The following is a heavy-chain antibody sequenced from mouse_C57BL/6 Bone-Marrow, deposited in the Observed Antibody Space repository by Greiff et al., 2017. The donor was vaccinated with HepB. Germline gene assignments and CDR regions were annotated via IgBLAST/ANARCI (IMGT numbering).Heavy chain of an antibody. CDR2: IDPSDSYT. J-gene: IGHJ4*01. Sequence: QVQLQQPGAELVRPGTSVKLSCKASGYTFTSYWMHWVKQRPGQGLEWIGVIDPSDSYTNYNQKFKGKATLTVDTSSSTAYMQISSLTSEDSSVYYCARSSYCAMDYWGQGTSVTVSS. CDR3: ARSSYCAMDY. CDR1: GYTFTSYW. V-gene: IGHV1-59*01.